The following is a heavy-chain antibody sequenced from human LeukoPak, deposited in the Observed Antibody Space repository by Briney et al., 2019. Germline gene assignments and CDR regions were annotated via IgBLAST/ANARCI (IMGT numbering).Heavy chain of an antibody. CDR2: ISAYNGNT. D-gene: IGHD3-22*01. Sequence: GASMKVSCKASGYTFTSYGISWVRQAPGQGLEWMGWISAYNGNTNYAQKLQGRVTMTTDTSTSTAYMELRSLRSDDTAVYYCARDDSRYYYDSSGYSPYDAFDIWGQGTMVTVSS. J-gene: IGHJ3*02. V-gene: IGHV1-18*01. CDR1: GYTFTSYG. CDR3: ARDDSRYYYDSSGYSPYDAFDI.